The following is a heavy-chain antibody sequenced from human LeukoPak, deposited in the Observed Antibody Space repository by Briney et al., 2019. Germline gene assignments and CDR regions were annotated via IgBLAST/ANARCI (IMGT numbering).Heavy chain of an antibody. V-gene: IGHV3-74*01. CDR2: VDGDGTGT. CDR3: AKDSRGSGSRYYGMDV. CDR1: GFIFNNYW. J-gene: IGHJ6*02. Sequence: GGSLRLSCAASGFIFNNYWMHWVRQVPGKGLEWLSRVDGDGTGTSYADSVKGRFTISRDNAKNSLYLQMDSLRAEDTALYYCAKDSRGSGSRYYGMDVWGQGTTVTVSS. D-gene: IGHD3-10*01.